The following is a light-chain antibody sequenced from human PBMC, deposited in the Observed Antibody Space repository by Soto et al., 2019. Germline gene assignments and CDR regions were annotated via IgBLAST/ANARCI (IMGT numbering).Light chain of an antibody. V-gene: IGKV3-20*01. Sequence: EIVLTQSPVTLSLSPGERATLSCRSSQSVSSSYLAWYHQKAGQAPSLLIYGASIRATGIPDRFSGPGSGTDFTLTISRLEPEDFAVYYCQQYGSSVTFGGGNKVDIK. CDR1: QSVSSSY. J-gene: IGKJ4*01. CDR2: GAS. CDR3: QQYGSSVT.